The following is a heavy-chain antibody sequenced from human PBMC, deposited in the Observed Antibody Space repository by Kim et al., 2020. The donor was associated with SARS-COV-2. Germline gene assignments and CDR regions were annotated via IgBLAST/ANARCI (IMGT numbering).Heavy chain of an antibody. Sequence: GGSLRLSCAASGNTFSSYSMNWVRQAPGKGLEWISSISGSGSDIFYADSVKGRFTISRDNVRNSLYLQMNSLRVEDTAVYYCARDQVSIFDSSGYYYVFEDWGQGTLVTVSS. CDR3: ARDQVSIFDSSGYYYVFED. CDR2: ISGSGSDI. D-gene: IGHD3-22*01. V-gene: IGHV3-21*01. CDR1: GNTFSSYS. J-gene: IGHJ4*02.